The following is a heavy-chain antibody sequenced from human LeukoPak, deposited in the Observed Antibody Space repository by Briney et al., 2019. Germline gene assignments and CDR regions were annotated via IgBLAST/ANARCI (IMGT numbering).Heavy chain of an antibody. CDR2: INHSGST. CDR3: ARRTSYSGSYHFDY. D-gene: IGHD1-26*01. J-gene: IGHJ4*02. V-gene: IGHV4-34*01. Sequence: TASETLSLTCAVYGGSFSGYYWSWIRQPPGKGLEWIGEINHSGSTNYNPSLKSRVTISVDTSKNQFSLKLSSVTAADTAVYYCARRTSYSGSYHFDYWGRGTLVTVSS. CDR1: GGSFSGYY.